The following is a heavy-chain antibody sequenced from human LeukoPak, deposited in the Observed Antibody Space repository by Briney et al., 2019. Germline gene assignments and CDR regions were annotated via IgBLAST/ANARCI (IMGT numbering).Heavy chain of an antibody. J-gene: IGHJ1*01. Sequence: GGSLRLSRAASGFTFRSYTMSWVREAPGKGREWGSAISGRGGSTNYADSVKGRFTISRDTTNNPLYLQMNSLRPEHTALYYCANGRPFSGASCYKSFQHWGQGTLVTVSS. CDR2: ISGRGGST. CDR3: ANGRPFSGASCYKSFQH. V-gene: IGHV3-23*01. CDR1: GFTFRSYT. D-gene: IGHD2-15*01.